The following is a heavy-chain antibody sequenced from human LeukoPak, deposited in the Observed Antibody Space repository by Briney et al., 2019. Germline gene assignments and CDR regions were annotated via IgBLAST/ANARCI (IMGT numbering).Heavy chain of an antibody. CDR3: ATDIVGATTDHY. V-gene: IGHV4-38-2*02. D-gene: IGHD1-26*01. CDR1: GYSISSGYS. CDR2: IYHSGST. Sequence: PSETLSLTCTVSGYSISSGYSWAWIRHPPGKGWNWIGSIYHSGSTYYNPSLKSRVTISVDTSKNQFSLKLSSVTAADTAVYYCATDIVGATTDHYWGQGTLVTVSS. J-gene: IGHJ4*02.